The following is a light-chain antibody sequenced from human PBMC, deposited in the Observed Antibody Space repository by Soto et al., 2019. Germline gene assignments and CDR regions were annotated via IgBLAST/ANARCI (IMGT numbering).Light chain of an antibody. V-gene: IGKV3-15*01. CDR1: QSVSSN. CDR3: QQYTNWPRT. Sequence: EIVMTQSPATLSVSPGERATLSCRASQSVSSNLAWYQQKPGQAPRLLIYGASTRATGIPARFSGSGSGTEFTITISSLQSEDFAVYSCQQYTNWPRTFGQGTKVEIK. CDR2: GAS. J-gene: IGKJ1*01.